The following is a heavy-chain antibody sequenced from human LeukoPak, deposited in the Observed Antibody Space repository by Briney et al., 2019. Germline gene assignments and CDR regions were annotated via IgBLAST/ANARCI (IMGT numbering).Heavy chain of an antibody. V-gene: IGHV1-46*04. Sequence: GASVKVSCKASGYTFTNSYNHRVRQAPGQILERMGLINPDGGNTNYAQNLQGRVTLTRDTSTSTVYMELSSLRSEDTAIYYCARIRDGYNDAYDLWGQGTVVTVSS. CDR2: INPDGGNT. J-gene: IGHJ3*01. CDR3: ARIRDGYNDAYDL. CDR1: GYTFTNSY. D-gene: IGHD5-24*01.